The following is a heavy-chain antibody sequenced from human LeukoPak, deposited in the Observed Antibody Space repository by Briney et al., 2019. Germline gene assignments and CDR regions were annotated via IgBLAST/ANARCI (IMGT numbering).Heavy chain of an antibody. J-gene: IGHJ4*02. CDR3: ARGLVRLARTLDI. D-gene: IGHD3-9*01. Sequence: SETLSLTCAVHRGYVSGSFWIGIRQPPGKGLEWIGEINHSGTSNYSPSLKRRVTISADTSKNQLSLNLTSVTAADTAVYYCARGLVRLARTLDIWGQGTVVTVSS. V-gene: IGHV4-34*01. CDR2: INHSGTS. CDR1: RGYVSGSF.